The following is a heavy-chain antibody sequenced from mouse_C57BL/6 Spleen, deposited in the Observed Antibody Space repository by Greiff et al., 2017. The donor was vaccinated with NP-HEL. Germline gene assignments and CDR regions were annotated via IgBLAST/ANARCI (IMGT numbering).Heavy chain of an antibody. CDR1: GFTFSSYT. D-gene: IGHD1-1*01. Sequence: DVMLVESGGGLVKPGGSLKLSCAASGFTFSSYTMSWVRQTPEKRLEWVATISGGGGNTYYPDSVKGRFTISRDNAKNTLYLQMSSLRSEDTALYYCARQVVEGYWYFDVWGTGTTVTVSS. CDR3: ARQVVEGYWYFDV. J-gene: IGHJ1*03. V-gene: IGHV5-9*01. CDR2: ISGGGGNT.